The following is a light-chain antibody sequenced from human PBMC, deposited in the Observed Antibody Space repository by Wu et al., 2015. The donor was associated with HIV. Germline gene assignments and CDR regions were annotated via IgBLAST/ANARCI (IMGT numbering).Light chain of an antibody. CDR1: QGIGSA. CDR3: HQSKSYPLT. J-gene: IGKJ4*01. CDR2: DAS. Sequence: IQMTQSPSSLSASIGDRVIITCRASQGIGSALAWFQQKPGKAPKLLIFDASYLESGVPSRFSGSGSGTDFTLTISSLQPEDVATYYCHQSKSYPLTFGGGTKV. V-gene: IGKV1-13*02.